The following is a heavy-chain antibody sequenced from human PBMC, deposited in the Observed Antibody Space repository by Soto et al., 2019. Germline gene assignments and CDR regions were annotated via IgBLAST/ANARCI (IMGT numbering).Heavy chain of an antibody. V-gene: IGHV4-34*01. CDR2: IHHSGST. CDR1: GGSFSDYY. J-gene: IGHJ4*02. D-gene: IGHD3-10*01. CDR3: ASYGRGTYYYGYYFHH. Sequence: SETLSLTCAVYGGSFSDYYWTWIRQPPGKGLEWIGEIHHSGSTNYNPSLKSRVTISLDTSKNQFSLKLSSVTAADAAVYYCASYGRGTYYYGYYFHHGGQETPVTVSS.